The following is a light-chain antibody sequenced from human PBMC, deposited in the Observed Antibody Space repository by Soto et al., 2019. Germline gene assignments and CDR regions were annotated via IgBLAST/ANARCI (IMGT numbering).Light chain of an antibody. CDR2: DAS. J-gene: IGKJ3*01. CDR3: QQYDGN. Sequence: DIQMTQSPSTLATSVGNRVTITCRASQNINRWLAWYQQKPGKAPKVLIYDASSLESGVPSRFSGSGSGTEFTLTITSLQPDDFATYYCQQYDGNFGPGTKVDFE. CDR1: QNINRW. V-gene: IGKV1-5*01.